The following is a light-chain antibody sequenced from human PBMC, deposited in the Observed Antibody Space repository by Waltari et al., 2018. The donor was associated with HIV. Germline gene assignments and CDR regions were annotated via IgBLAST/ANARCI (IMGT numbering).Light chain of an antibody. V-gene: IGLV1-40*01. CDR2: GNT. CDR1: SPNIGAGYD. J-gene: IGLJ1*01. CDR3: QSYDSGLSAYV. Sequence: QSVLTQPPSVSGAPGPRVTLSCTGSSPNIGAGYDVHWFQQLPGTAPELLIYGNTNRPSGVPDRFSGSKSGTSASLAITGLQAEDEADYYCQSYDSGLSAYVFGTGTKVTVL.